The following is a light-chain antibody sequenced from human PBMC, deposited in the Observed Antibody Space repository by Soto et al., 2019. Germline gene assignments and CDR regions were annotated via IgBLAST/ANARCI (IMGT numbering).Light chain of an antibody. CDR3: QQSYSTPYT. Sequence: DIPMTQSPSSLSVSVGDRVTITCRASQSISSFLNWYQQKPGKAPKLLIHGSFNLQSGVPSRFSGSGSGTDFTLTISSLQPEDFATYYCQQSYSTPYTFGQGTKLEIK. V-gene: IGKV1-39*01. CDR2: GSF. CDR1: QSISSF. J-gene: IGKJ2*01.